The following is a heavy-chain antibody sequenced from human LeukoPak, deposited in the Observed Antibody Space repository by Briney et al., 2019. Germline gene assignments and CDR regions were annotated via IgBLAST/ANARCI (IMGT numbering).Heavy chain of an antibody. V-gene: IGHV4-4*07. Sequence: SETLSLTCTVSGGSISSYYWSWIRQPAGKGLEWIGRIYTSGSTNYNPSLKSRVTMSVDTSKNQFSLKLSSVTAADTAVYYCARDAPLRYFDWLGDYYYGMDVWGQGTTVTVSS. CDR3: ARDAPLRYFDWLGDYYYGMDV. D-gene: IGHD3-9*01. CDR2: IYTSGST. CDR1: GGSISSYY. J-gene: IGHJ6*02.